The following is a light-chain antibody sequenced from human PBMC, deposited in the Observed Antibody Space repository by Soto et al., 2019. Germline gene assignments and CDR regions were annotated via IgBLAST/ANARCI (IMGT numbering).Light chain of an antibody. V-gene: IGLV2-14*01. Sequence: ALGQPASVSGSPGQTITISCTGTSGDVGGYNAVSWYQHHPGKAPKLIIYEVTRRPSGVSDRFSASKSGNTASLTISGLQAEDEADYYCNSFRVSHLYVFGTGTKGTVL. J-gene: IGLJ1*01. CDR2: EVT. CDR1: SGDVGGYNA. CDR3: NSFRVSHLYV.